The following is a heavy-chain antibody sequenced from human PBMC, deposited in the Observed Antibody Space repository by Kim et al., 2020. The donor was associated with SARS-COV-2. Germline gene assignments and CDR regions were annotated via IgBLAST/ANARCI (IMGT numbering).Heavy chain of an antibody. Sequence: GGSLRLSCAASGFTFSSYAMSWVRQAPGKGLEWVSAISGSGGSTYYADSVKGRFTISRDNSKNTLYLQMNSLRAEDTAVYYCAKVPRELRPPRPTTGMDVWGQGTTVTVSS. D-gene: IGHD1-26*01. V-gene: IGHV3-23*01. CDR3: AKVPRELRPPRPTTGMDV. CDR1: GFTFSSYA. J-gene: IGHJ6*02. CDR2: ISGSGGST.